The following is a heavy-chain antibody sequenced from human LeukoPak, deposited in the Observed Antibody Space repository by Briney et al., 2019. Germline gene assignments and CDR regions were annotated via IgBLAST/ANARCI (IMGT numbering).Heavy chain of an antibody. Sequence: SETLSLTCTLSGISISNGYYRGWIRQPPGKGLEWIGSIHYSGGTYYNPSLRSRVAISVDTSKNQFSLRLTSVTAADTAVYYCASRVVPAAFGLWGQGTLVTASS. D-gene: IGHD2-2*01. CDR2: IHYSGGT. J-gene: IGHJ4*02. V-gene: IGHV4-38-2*02. CDR3: ASRVVPAAFGL. CDR1: GISISNGYY.